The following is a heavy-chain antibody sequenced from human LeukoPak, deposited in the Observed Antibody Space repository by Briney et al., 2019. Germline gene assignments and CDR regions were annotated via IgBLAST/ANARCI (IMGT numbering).Heavy chain of an antibody. D-gene: IGHD3-22*01. CDR2: IYYSGST. J-gene: IGHJ4*02. V-gene: IGHV4-59*08. CDR3: ARSGYYYDSLDD. Sequence: SETLSLTCTVSGGSISSYYWSWIRQPAGKGLDWIGYIYYSGSTNYNPSLKIRVTISVDTSKNQFSLKLSSVTAADTAVYYCARSGYYYDSLDDWGQGALVTVSS. CDR1: GGSISSYY.